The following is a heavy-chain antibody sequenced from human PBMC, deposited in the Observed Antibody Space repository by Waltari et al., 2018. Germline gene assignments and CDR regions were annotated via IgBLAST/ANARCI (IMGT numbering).Heavy chain of an antibody. Sequence: QVQLQVSGPGLVKPSGTLSLTCAVSGGSISSSHWWSWVRQPPGKGLEWIGEIYHGGGASYNPSLKSRVTISVDKSKNQFSLHLNSMTAADTAVYYCARNVELGLGWYFDLWGRGTLVTVSS. CDR2: IYHGGGA. J-gene: IGHJ2*01. D-gene: IGHD7-27*01. V-gene: IGHV4-4*02. CDR1: GGSISSSHW. CDR3: ARNVELGLGWYFDL.